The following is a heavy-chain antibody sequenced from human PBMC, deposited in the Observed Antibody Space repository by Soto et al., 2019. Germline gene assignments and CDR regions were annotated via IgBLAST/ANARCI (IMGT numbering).Heavy chain of an antibody. D-gene: IGHD6-13*01. CDR3: ARQYSSSWSENDAFDI. V-gene: IGHV1-18*01. CDR2: ISAYNGNT. CDR1: GYTFTSYG. J-gene: IGHJ3*02. Sequence: QVQLVQSGAEVKKPGASVKFSCKASGYTFTSYGISWVRQAPGQGLERMGWISAYNGNTNYAQKLQGRVTMTTDTSTSSAYIELRSLRSDDTAVYYCARQYSSSWSENDAFDIWCQGTMVTVSS.